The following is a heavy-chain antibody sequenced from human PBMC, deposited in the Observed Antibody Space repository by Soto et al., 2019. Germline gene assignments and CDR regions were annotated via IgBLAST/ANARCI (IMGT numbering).Heavy chain of an antibody. CDR2: INHSGST. D-gene: IGHD3-16*02. V-gene: IGHV4-34*01. CDR3: ARCHTPRDYIWGSYRYIAFDI. J-gene: IGHJ3*02. CDR1: GGSFSGYY. Sequence: SETLSLTCAVYGGSFSGYYWSWIRQPPGKGLEWIGEINHSGSTNYNPSLKSRVTISVDTSKNQFSLKLSSVTAADTAVYYCARCHTPRDYIWGSYRYIAFDIWGQGTMVTVSS.